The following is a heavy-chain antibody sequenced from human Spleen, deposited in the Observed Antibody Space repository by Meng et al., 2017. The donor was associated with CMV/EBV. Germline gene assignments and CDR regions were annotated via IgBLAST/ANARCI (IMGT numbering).Heavy chain of an antibody. Sequence: GGSLRLSCAASGFTFSSYEMNWVRQAPGKGLEWVGRIKTNSDGGTRDYAAPVKGRFTISRDDSTNTLYLQMNNLRSEDTGVYYCTTGGAAWGQGTLVTVSS. V-gene: IGHV3-15*05. J-gene: IGHJ5*02. CDR3: TTGGAA. CDR2: IKTNSDGGTR. CDR1: GFTFSSYE.